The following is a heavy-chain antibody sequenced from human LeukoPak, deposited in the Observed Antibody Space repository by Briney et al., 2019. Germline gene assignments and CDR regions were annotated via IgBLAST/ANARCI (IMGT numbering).Heavy chain of an antibody. CDR2: IKEDGSDK. CDR1: GFTFSRYW. V-gene: IGHV3-7*01. D-gene: IGHD3-3*01. Sequence: PGGSLRLSCAASGFTFSRYWMSWVRQAPGKGLEWVANIKEDGSDKYYVDSVKGRFTISRDNAKNSLYLQMNSLRAEDTAVYYCARDNDFWGQGTLVTVSS. CDR3: ARDNDF. J-gene: IGHJ4*02.